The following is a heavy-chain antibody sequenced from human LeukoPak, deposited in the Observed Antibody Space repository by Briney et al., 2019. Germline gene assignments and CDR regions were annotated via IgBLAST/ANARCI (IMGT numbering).Heavy chain of an antibody. CDR1: GFTFSSYA. CDR2: IWYDGSNK. D-gene: IGHD1-26*01. V-gene: IGHV3-33*08. J-gene: IGHJ3*02. CDR3: ARGRGGSYYEGDAFDI. Sequence: GGSLRLSCAASGFTFSSYAMHWVRQAPGKGLEWVAVIWYDGSNKYYADSVKGRFTISRDNSKNTLYLQMNSLRAEDTAVYYCARGRGGSYYEGDAFDIWGQGTMVTVSS.